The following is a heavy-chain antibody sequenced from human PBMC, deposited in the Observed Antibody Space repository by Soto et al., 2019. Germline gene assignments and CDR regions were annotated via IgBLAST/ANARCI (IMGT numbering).Heavy chain of an antibody. J-gene: IGHJ4*02. D-gene: IGHD1-26*01. Sequence: GGSLRLSCLASGFIFRSYAMHWVRQAPGKGLEWVAVITYDGINGYYADSVRGRFAISRDNSKDTLYLQMNSLRPEDTAVYYCARAFSGSYPNFDYWGQGTLVTVSS. V-gene: IGHV3-30*09. CDR1: GFIFRSYA. CDR2: ITYDGING. CDR3: ARAFSGSYPNFDY.